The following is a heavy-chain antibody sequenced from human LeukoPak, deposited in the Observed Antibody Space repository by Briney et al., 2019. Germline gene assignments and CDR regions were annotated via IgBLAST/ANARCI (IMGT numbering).Heavy chain of an antibody. CDR1: GGSISDYS. CDR3: ARPRRGYSGYDRDVFDI. J-gene: IGHJ3*02. D-gene: IGHD5-12*01. Sequence: SETLSLTCTVSGGSISDYSWSWIRQPPGKGLEWIGNIYYSGSANHNPSLKSRVTISVDTSKNQFSLKLSSVTAADTAVYYCARPRRGYSGYDRDVFDIGAQGTRVTVSS. V-gene: IGHV4-59*01. CDR2: IYYSGSA.